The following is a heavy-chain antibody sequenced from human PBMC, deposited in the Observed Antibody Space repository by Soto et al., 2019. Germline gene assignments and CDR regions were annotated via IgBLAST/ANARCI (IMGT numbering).Heavy chain of an antibody. J-gene: IGHJ4*02. CDR2: IYYSGST. V-gene: IGHV4-59*01. CDR1: GGSISSYY. Sequence: PSETLSLTCTVSGGSISSYYWSWIRQPPGKGLEWIGYIYYSGSTNYNPSLKSRVNISVDTSKNQFSLKLSSVTAADTAVYYCARGARLTYYYGSGSYYNVNYFDYWGQGTLVTVS. CDR3: ARGARLTYYYGSGSYYNVNYFDY. D-gene: IGHD3-10*01.